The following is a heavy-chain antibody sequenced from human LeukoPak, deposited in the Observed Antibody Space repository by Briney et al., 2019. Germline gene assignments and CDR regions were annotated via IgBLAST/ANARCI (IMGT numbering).Heavy chain of an antibody. J-gene: IGHJ4*02. D-gene: IGHD6-6*01. CDR2: IYSGGST. CDR1: GFTVSSNY. V-gene: IGHV3-53*01. CDR3: AKDHSSSSDY. Sequence: GGSLRLSCAASGFTVSSNYMSWVRQAPGKGLEWVSVIYSGGSTYYADSVKGRFTISRDNSKNTLYLQMNSLRAEDAAVYYCAKDHSSSSDYWGQGTLVTVSS.